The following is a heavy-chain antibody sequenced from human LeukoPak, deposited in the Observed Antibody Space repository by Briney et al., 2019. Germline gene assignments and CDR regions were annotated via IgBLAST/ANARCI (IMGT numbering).Heavy chain of an antibody. Sequence: GGSLRLSCAASGFTFSSYWMHWVRQAPGKGLEWVSSISSSSSYIYYADSVKGRFTISRDNAKNSLYLQMNSLRAEDTAVYYCARDPRGYSGYDNYYYYMGVWGKGTTVTVSS. CDR2: ISSSSSYI. CDR1: GFTFSSYW. J-gene: IGHJ6*03. CDR3: ARDPRGYSGYDNYYYYMGV. V-gene: IGHV3-21*01. D-gene: IGHD5-12*01.